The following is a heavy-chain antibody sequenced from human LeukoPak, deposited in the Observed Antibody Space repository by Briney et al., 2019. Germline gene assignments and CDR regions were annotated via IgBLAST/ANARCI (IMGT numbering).Heavy chain of an antibody. CDR1: GYTFTSYY. V-gene: IGHV1-46*01. D-gene: IGHD5-18*01. CDR2: INPSGGST. J-gene: IGHJ4*02. Sequence: APVKVSCKASGYTFTSYYMHWVRQAPGQGLEWMGIINPSGGSTSYAQKFQGRVTMTRDTSTSTVYMELSSLRSEDTAVYYCARGAVIQLWLLGDFDYWGQGTLVTVSS. CDR3: ARGAVIQLWLLGDFDY.